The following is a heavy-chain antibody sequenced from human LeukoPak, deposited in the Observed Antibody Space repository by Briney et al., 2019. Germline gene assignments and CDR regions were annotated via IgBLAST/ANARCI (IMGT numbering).Heavy chain of an antibody. V-gene: IGHV3-30*18. J-gene: IGHJ4*02. Sequence: HPGGSLRLSCAASGFTFSSYGMHWVRQAPGKGLEWVAVISYDGSNKYYADSVRGRFTISRDNSRNTLYLQMNSLTVEDTAMYYCAKGVSGYYSSSSAAFDHWGQGSLVTVSS. CDR3: AKGVSGYYSSSSAAFDH. CDR1: GFTFSSYG. D-gene: IGHD6-6*01. CDR2: ISYDGSNK.